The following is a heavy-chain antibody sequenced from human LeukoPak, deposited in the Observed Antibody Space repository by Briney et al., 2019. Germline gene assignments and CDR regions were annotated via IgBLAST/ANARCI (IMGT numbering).Heavy chain of an antibody. Sequence: GASVKVSCKASGYTFTSYYIHWVRQAPGQGLEWMGIINPSGGSTSYPQKFQGRVTMTRDTSTSTVYMELSSLRAEDTAVYYCAKDRVRLHPSCGMDVWGQGTTVTVSS. CDR3: AKDRVRLHPSCGMDV. D-gene: IGHD3-10*01. CDR1: GYTFTSYY. J-gene: IGHJ6*02. CDR2: INPSGGST. V-gene: IGHV1-46*01.